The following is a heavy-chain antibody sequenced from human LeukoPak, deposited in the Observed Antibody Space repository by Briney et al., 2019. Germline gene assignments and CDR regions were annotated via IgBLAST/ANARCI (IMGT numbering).Heavy chain of an antibody. CDR1: GYTFTSYG. CDR2: ISAYNGNT. D-gene: IGHD3-22*01. Sequence: GSVKVSCKASGYTFTSYGISWVRQAPGQGLEWMGWISAYNGNTNYAQKLQGRVTMTTDTSTSTAYMELRSLRSDDTAVYYCERGAVYYDSSGYYYYWGQGTLVTVSS. V-gene: IGHV1-18*01. J-gene: IGHJ4*02. CDR3: ERGAVYYDSSGYYYY.